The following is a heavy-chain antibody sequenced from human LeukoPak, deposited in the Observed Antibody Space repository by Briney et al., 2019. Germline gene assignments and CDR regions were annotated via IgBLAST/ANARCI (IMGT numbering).Heavy chain of an antibody. CDR1: GGSVSNYY. J-gene: IGHJ5*02. Sequence: PSETLSLTCTVSGGSVSNYYWSWVRQPAGKGLEWIGRIYGSGTTRYNPSLQSRVTMSVDVSKNQFSLKLTSMTAADTAVYFCARGMAEAYDYNWFDPCGQGILVTVSS. D-gene: IGHD5-12*01. V-gene: IGHV4-4*07. CDR2: IYGSGTT. CDR3: ARGMAEAYDYNWFDP.